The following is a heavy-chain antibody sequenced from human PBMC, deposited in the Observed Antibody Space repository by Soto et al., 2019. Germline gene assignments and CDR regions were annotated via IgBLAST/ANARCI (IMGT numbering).Heavy chain of an antibody. Sequence: QVQLVESGGGVVQPGRSLRLSCAASGFTFSSYGMHWVRQAPGKGLEWVAVISYDGSNKYYADSVKGRFTICRDNSKNTLYLQMNSLRAEDTAVYYCAKARATTFLLARWWLFHARDYWGQGTLVTVSS. D-gene: IGHD3-22*01. CDR1: GFTFSSYG. V-gene: IGHV3-30*18. CDR2: ISYDGSNK. CDR3: AKARATTFLLARWWLFHARDY. J-gene: IGHJ4*02.